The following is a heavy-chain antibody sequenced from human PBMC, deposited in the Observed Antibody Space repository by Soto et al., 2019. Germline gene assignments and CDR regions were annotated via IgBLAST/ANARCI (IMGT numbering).Heavy chain of an antibody. Sequence: QVHLVESGGGVVQPGRSLRLSCAASGFTFSNYGMHWVRQAPGKGLEWVAFILYDGSDKYFADSVKGRFTISRDNSKNTLDLQMNSLRAEDTAVYYCAKARIVMIRGVMNYYGMDVWGQGTTVTVSS. V-gene: IGHV3-30*18. CDR1: GFTFSNYG. CDR2: ILYDGSDK. J-gene: IGHJ6*02. CDR3: AKARIVMIRGVMNYYGMDV. D-gene: IGHD3-10*01.